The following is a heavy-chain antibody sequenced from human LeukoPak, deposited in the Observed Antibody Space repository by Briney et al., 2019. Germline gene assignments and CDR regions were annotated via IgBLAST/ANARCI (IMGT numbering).Heavy chain of an antibody. J-gene: IGHJ6*02. Sequence: GGSLRLSCAASGFTFSRYAMHWVRQAPGKGLEWVAVISYDGSNKYYADSVKGRFTISRDNSKNTLYLQMNSLRAEDTAVYYCARGQEWPDYYYYGMDVWGQGTTVTVSS. D-gene: IGHD3-3*01. CDR3: ARGQEWPDYYYYGMDV. CDR1: GFTFSRYA. V-gene: IGHV3-30*04. CDR2: ISYDGSNK.